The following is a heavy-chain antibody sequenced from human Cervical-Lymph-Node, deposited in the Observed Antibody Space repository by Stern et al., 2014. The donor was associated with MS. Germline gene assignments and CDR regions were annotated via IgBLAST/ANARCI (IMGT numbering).Heavy chain of an antibody. CDR2: IYQSGSP. CDR3: ARSLSGTLDH. V-gene: IGHV4-4*02. J-gene: IGHJ4*02. D-gene: IGHD6-13*01. Sequence: VQLVESGPGLVKPSGTLSLTCAVSGGSISRGYWWNWVRQPPGKGLEWIGEIYQSGSPNYNPSLKSRLTISVDKSKSQFSLNLTSLTAADTAVYYCARSLSGTLDHWGQGTLVAVSS. CDR1: GGSISRGYW.